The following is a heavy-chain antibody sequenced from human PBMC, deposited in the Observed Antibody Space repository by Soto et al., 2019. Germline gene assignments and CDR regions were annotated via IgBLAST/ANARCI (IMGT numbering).Heavy chain of an antibody. CDR3: AREVISVGGSDGFDI. D-gene: IGHD3-10*01. V-gene: IGHV3-21*06. Sequence: EVQLVESGGGLVKPGGSLRLSCAASGFTLSSHEMNWVRQAPGKGLEWVSAISSSGNYIYYADSVKGRFTISRDTAKNALFLLMKSMRAEDTAIYYCAREVISVGGSDGFDIWGQGTRVTVSS. CDR2: ISSSGNYI. J-gene: IGHJ3*02. CDR1: GFTLSSHE.